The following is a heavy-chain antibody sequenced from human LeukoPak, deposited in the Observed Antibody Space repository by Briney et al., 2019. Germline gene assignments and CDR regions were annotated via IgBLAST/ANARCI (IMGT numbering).Heavy chain of an antibody. Sequence: GGSLRLSCAASGFTVSSNYMSWVRQAPGKGLEWGSVIYSGGSTYYADSVKGRFTISRDNSKNTLYLQMNSLRAEDTAVYYCAREPSFGVVIMGGQGTLVTVSS. J-gene: IGHJ4*02. CDR2: IYSGGST. D-gene: IGHD3-3*01. CDR1: GFTVSSNY. CDR3: AREPSFGVVIM. V-gene: IGHV3-66*02.